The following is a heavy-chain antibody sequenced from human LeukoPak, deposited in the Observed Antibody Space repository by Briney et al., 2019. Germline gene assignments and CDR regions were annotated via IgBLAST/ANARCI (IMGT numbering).Heavy chain of an antibody. CDR3: AKGSYYNILTGFSSRLPPDY. CDR1: GFTFSTYG. V-gene: IGHV3-30*02. J-gene: IGHJ4*02. Sequence: GGFLRLSCAASGFTFSTYGMHWVRQAPGKGLEWVAFIRYDGTNKYYADSVKGRFTISRDNSKNTLSLQMNSLRAEDTAVYYCAKGSYYNILTGFSSRLPPDYWGQGTLITVSS. CDR2: IRYDGTNK. D-gene: IGHD3-9*01.